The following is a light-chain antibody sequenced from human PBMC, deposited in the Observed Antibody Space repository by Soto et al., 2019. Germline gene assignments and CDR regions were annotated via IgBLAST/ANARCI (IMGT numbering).Light chain of an antibody. CDR3: TSYAGGNNV. J-gene: IGLJ1*01. V-gene: IGLV2-8*01. CDR1: SSDVGGYNH. Sequence: QSALTQPPSASGSPGQSVTISCTGTSSDVGGYNHVSWYQQYPGKVPKLMVYEVNKRPSGVPDRFSGSKSGNTASLTVSGLHAEDEADYYCTSYAGGNNVFGTGTKVTVL. CDR2: EVN.